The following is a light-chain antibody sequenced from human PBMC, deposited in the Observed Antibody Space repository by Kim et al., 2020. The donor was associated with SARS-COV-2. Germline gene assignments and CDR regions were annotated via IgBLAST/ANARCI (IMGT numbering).Light chain of an antibody. V-gene: IGLV3-1*01. CDR2: QDS. J-gene: IGLJ2*01. Sequence: LSPGQTASIPWSGDKLGVKYACWYQQKPGQSPVLVIYQDSKRPSGIPERFSGSNSGNTATLTISGTQAMDEADYYCQAWDSSTVLFGGGTQLTVL. CDR1: KLGVKY. CDR3: QAWDSSTVL.